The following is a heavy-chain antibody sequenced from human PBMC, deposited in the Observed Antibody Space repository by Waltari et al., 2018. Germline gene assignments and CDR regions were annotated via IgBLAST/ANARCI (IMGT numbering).Heavy chain of an antibody. CDR3: ARAGGGNSLSYYFDY. CDR2: IYHSGST. CDR1: GGSISSGGYS. Sequence: QLQLQESGSGLVKPSQTLSLTCAVSGGSISSGGYSWRWIRQPPGKGLEWIGYIYHSGSTYYNPSLKSRVTISVDRSKNQFSLKLSSVTAADTAVYYCARAGGGNSLSYYFDYWGQGTLVTVSS. V-gene: IGHV4-30-2*01. D-gene: IGHD2-21*02. J-gene: IGHJ4*02.